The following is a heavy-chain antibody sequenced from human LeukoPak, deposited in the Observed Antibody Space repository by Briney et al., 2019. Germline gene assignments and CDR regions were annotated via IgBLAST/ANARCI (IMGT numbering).Heavy chain of an antibody. V-gene: IGHV3-9*01. CDR1: GFTFDDYA. CDR2: ISWNGGSI. Sequence: PGRSLRLSCVVSGFTFDDYAMHWVRQAPGEGLEWVSHISWNGGSIGYADSVKGRFTISRDNSKNFLYLQMNSLRAEDTALYYCARGRYYMDVWGKGTTVTISS. J-gene: IGHJ6*03. D-gene: IGHD3-16*01. CDR3: ARGRYYMDV.